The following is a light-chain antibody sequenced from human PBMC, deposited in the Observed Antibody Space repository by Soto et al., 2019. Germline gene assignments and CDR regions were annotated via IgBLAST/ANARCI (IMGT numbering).Light chain of an antibody. CDR1: QDIGGY. Sequence: DIQMTQSPSSLSASLGDRVTITCRASQDIGGYLAWFQQKPGKVPQLLIYAASTLQSGVPSRFRGSGSGTDFTLTISSLQPEDFATYYCQKYNSAPLTFGGGTKVEIK. V-gene: IGKV1-27*01. CDR2: AAS. J-gene: IGKJ4*01. CDR3: QKYNSAPLT.